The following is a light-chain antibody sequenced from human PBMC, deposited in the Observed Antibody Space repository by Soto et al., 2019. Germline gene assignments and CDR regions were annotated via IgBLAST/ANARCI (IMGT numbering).Light chain of an antibody. CDR1: RSVRSP. CDR3: QQYNDWLWT. Sequence: EIVLTHSPGTLSLSPWEIATLSCRASRSVRSPLAWYQQKPGQAPRLLIYGASNRATGIPARFSGSGSGTEFTLTIGSLQSEDFAVYYCQQYNDWLWTFGQGTKVDIK. CDR2: GAS. V-gene: IGKV3D-15*01. J-gene: IGKJ1*01.